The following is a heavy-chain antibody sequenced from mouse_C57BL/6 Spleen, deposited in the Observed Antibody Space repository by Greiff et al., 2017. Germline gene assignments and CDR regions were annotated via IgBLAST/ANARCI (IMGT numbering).Heavy chain of an antibody. D-gene: IGHD2-3*01. Sequence: VQLQQSGAELVKPGASVKISCKASGYAFSSYWMNWVKQRPGKGLEWIGQIYPGDGDTNYNGKFKGKATLTADKSSSTAYMQLSSLTSEDSAVXFCARGGIYDGYWYFDVWGTGTTVTVSS. CDR3: ARGGIYDGYWYFDV. J-gene: IGHJ1*03. V-gene: IGHV1-80*01. CDR2: IYPGDGDT. CDR1: GYAFSSYW.